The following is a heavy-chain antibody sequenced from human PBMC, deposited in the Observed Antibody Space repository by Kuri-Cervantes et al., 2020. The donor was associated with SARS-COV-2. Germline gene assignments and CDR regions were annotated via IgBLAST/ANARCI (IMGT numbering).Heavy chain of an antibody. V-gene: IGHV4-30-2*02. CDR3: ARGLSGPRSFDY. D-gene: IGHD3-3*01. Sequence: SQTLSLTCAVSGGSISSGGYSWSWSRQPPGKGLGWIGYIHHSGSTYYKPSPKSRVTISVDTSKNQFSLKLSSVTAADTAVYYCARGLSGPRSFDYWGQGTLVTVSS. J-gene: IGHJ4*02. CDR2: IHHSGST. CDR1: GGSISSGGYS.